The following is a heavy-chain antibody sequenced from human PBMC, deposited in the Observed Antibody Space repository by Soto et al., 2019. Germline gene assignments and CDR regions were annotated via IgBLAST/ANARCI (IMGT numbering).Heavy chain of an antibody. CDR3: ARPDEGGYSSDHQYYYALDV. CDR1: GASFTRYS. J-gene: IGHJ6*02. Sequence: QVHLLQSGAEVKKPGSSVKVSCTASGASFTRYSLSWVRQAPGQGLEWVGGIVPIFGITNYAQRFQGRVKITADESTKTASMELSSLSSDDTAVYYCARPDEGGYSSDHQYYYALDVWGQGTSVTVTS. V-gene: IGHV1-69*01. D-gene: IGHD3-22*01. CDR2: IVPIFGIT.